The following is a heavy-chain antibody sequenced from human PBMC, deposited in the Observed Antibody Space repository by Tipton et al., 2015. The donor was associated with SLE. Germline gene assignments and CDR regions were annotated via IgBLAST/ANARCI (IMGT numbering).Heavy chain of an antibody. V-gene: IGHV4-59*01. D-gene: IGHD3-16*01. CDR2: IHSSGST. J-gene: IGHJ4*02. CDR1: GGSINSYY. Sequence: TLSLTCTVSGGSINSYYWSWIRQPPGKGLEWIGDIHSSGSTNYNSSLESRVTISVDTSRNQFSLKLTSVTAADTAVYYCARSDGGYWGQGTQVTVSS. CDR3: ARSDGGY.